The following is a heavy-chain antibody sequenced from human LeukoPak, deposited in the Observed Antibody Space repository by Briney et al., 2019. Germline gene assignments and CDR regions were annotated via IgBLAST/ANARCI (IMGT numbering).Heavy chain of an antibody. D-gene: IGHD1-26*01. Sequence: GGSLRLSCAASGFTFSSSSMNWVRQAPGKGLEWLSYISSSSSTIYYADSVKGRFTISRDNAKNTLYLQMNSLRAEDTAVYYCARGATYAYYQDYWGQGTLVTVSS. CDR1: GFTFSSSS. CDR2: ISSSSSTI. CDR3: ARGATYAYYQDY. J-gene: IGHJ4*02. V-gene: IGHV3-48*04.